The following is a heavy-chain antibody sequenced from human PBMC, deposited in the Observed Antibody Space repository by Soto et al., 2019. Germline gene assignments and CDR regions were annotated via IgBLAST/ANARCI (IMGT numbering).Heavy chain of an antibody. CDR1: VYSIYIFLYY. CDR3: ERDGSSNAKWIEQ. Sequence: PSDTLSLTCTFSVYSIYIFLYYWTLIRQHPGNGLELIGYIYHTVKTYYNPSLESRVTMSVDTSKNQFSLKLASVTSAETAVYYCERDGSSNAKWIEQWGQGTMVTVSS. V-gene: IGHV4-31*03. J-gene: IGHJ4*02. D-gene: IGHD2-2*01. CDR2: IYHTVKT.